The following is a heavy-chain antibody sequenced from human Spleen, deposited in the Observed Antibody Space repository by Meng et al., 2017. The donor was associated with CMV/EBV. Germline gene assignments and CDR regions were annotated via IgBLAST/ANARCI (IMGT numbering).Heavy chain of an antibody. Sequence: SETLSLTCTVSGGSISSGDYSWSWIRQPPGKGLKWIGYIYYSGSTYYNPSLKSRVTISVDTSKNQFSLKLSSVTAADTAVYYCARDVRWRSEPTTIKYGMDVWGQGTTVTVSS. V-gene: IGHV4-30-4*08. J-gene: IGHJ6*02. CDR2: IYYSGST. D-gene: IGHD3-16*01. CDR1: GGSISSGDYS. CDR3: ARDVRWRSEPTTIKYGMDV.